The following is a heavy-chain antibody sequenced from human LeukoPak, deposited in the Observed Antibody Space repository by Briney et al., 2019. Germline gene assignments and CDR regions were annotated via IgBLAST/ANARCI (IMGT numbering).Heavy chain of an antibody. D-gene: IGHD5-12*01. V-gene: IGHV3-7*02. CDR2: IKEDGNED. CDR1: GFRFKEHW. J-gene: IGHJ4*02. Sequence: PGGSLRLSCTVSGFRFKEHWMSWVRQAPGKGLEGVGNIKEDGNEDYYVDSVEGRFVIFRDNAKNSLYLQMHSLRAEDTAVYYCTRGDRGYAESLYWGRGTLVTVSS. CDR3: TRGDRGYAESLY.